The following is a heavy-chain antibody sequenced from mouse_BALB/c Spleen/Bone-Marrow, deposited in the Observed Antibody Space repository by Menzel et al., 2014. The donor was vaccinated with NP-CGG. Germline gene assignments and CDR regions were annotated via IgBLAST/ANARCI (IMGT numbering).Heavy chain of an antibody. V-gene: IGHV5-17*02. Sequence: VKLVESGGGLVQPGGSRKLSCAASGFTFSSFGMHWVRQAPEKGLEWIAYISSDSGAIFYADTVKGRFTISRDNPKNTLFLQMTSLRSEDTAIYFCTRGGNWEDFDYWGQGTTLTVSS. D-gene: IGHD4-1*01. J-gene: IGHJ2*01. CDR3: TRGGNWEDFDY. CDR2: ISSDSGAI. CDR1: GFTFSSFG.